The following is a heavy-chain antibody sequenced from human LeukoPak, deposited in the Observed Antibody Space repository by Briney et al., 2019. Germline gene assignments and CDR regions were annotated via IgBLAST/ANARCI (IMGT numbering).Heavy chain of an antibody. CDR1: GGSFSGYY. D-gene: IGHD3-3*01. CDR3: ARVVRFLEWLLYVSSPLRYFDY. CDR2: INHSGSN. J-gene: IGHJ4*02. Sequence: SETLSLTCAVYGGSFSGYYWSWIRQPPGKGLEWIGEINHSGSNNYNPSLKSGVTISVDTYKKKCSLRRRDVASEGRAVDYCARVVRFLEWLLYVSSPLRYFDYWGQGTLVTVSS. V-gene: IGHV4-34*01.